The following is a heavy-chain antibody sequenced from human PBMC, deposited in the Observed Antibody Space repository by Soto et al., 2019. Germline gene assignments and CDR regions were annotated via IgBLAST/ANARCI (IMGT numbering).Heavy chain of an antibody. V-gene: IGHV3-23*01. D-gene: IGHD1-26*01. Sequence: GGSLRLSCAASGFTFSSYAMSWVRQAPGKGLEWVSAISGSGGSTYYADSVKGRFTISRDNSKNTLYLQMNSLRAEDTAVYYCICPTSHIVGATDFRAFDIWGQGTMVTVSS. J-gene: IGHJ3*02. CDR2: ISGSGGST. CDR3: ICPTSHIVGATDFRAFDI. CDR1: GFTFSSYA.